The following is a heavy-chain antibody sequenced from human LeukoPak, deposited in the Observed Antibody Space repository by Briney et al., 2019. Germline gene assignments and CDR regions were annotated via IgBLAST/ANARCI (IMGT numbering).Heavy chain of an antibody. J-gene: IGHJ4*02. D-gene: IGHD3-10*02. CDR2: ISDIGDST. Sequence: PGGSLRLSCAASGFTFSSYAMSWVRQAPGKGLEWVSTISDIGDSTYYADSVKGRFSISRDNSKNTLFLQMNSLGAEGTAVYFCAKLFEDWGQGTLVTVSS. CDR3: AKLFED. CDR1: GFTFSSYA. V-gene: IGHV3-23*01.